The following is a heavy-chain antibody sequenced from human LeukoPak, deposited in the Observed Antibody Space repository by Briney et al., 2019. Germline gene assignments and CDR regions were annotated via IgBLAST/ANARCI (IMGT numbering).Heavy chain of an antibody. D-gene: IGHD3-3*01. CDR1: SASISDSRHY. CDR3: ARSPPPGTIFEGYYYMDV. CDR2: IYYGGST. V-gene: IGHV4-39*07. Sequence: SETLSLTCTVSSASISDSRHYWGWIRQPPGNGLEWIGFIYYGGSTYYNPSLESRITMSLDTSTSQFSLKLSSVTAADRAVYYCARSPPPGTIFEGYYYMDVWGKGTTVTVSS. J-gene: IGHJ6*03.